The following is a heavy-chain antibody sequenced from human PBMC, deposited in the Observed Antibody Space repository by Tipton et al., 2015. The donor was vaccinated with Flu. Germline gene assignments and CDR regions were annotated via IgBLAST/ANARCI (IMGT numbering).Heavy chain of an antibody. CDR3: ATRIHGSGSVNY. Sequence: TLSLTCTVSGYFISSGYYWGWIRQPPGKGLESIGSIYHSGGTYYNPSLKSRVTISVDTSKNQFSLRVSSVTAADTAAYYCATRIHGSGSVNYWGQGTLVTVSS. CDR2: IYHSGGT. D-gene: IGHD3-10*01. V-gene: IGHV4-38-2*02. J-gene: IGHJ4*02. CDR1: GYFISSGYY.